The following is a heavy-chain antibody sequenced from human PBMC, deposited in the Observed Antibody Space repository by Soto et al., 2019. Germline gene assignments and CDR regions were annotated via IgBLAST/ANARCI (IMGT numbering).Heavy chain of an antibody. D-gene: IGHD1-26*01. Sequence: QVQLVESGGGVVQPGRSLRLSCAASGFTFSSYGMHWVRQAPGKGLEWVAVISYDGSNKYYADSVKGRFTISRDNSKNTLYRQMNSLRAEDTAVYYCAKARDRWELRIKAFAIWGQGTMVTVSS. J-gene: IGHJ3*02. CDR3: AKARDRWELRIKAFAI. CDR2: ISYDGSNK. CDR1: GFTFSSYG. V-gene: IGHV3-30*18.